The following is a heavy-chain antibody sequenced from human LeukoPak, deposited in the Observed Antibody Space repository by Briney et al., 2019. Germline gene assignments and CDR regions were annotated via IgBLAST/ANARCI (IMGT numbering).Heavy chain of an antibody. CDR2: IYPGDSDT. Sequence: KTGESLKISCKGSGYSFTSYWIGWVRQMPGKGLEWMGIIYPGDSDTRYSPSFQGQVTISADKSISTAYLQWSSLKASDTAMYYCARHLRYYYDSSGYPNDAFDIWGQGTMVTVSS. J-gene: IGHJ3*02. V-gene: IGHV5-51*01. D-gene: IGHD3-22*01. CDR3: ARHLRYYYDSSGYPNDAFDI. CDR1: GYSFTSYW.